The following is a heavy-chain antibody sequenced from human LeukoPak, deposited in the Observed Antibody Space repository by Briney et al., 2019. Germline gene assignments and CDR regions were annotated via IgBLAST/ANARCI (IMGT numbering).Heavy chain of an antibody. J-gene: IGHJ4*02. D-gene: IGHD3-22*01. CDR1: GDCVSSNSAA. Sequence: SQTLSLTCAISGDCVSSNSAAWNWIRQSPSRGLEWLGRTYYRSKWYNDYAVSVKSRITINPDTSKNQFSLQLNSVTPEDTAVYYCAREVDNIGSNSSGYQVPLDYWGQGTLVTVSS. CDR2: TYYRSKWYN. V-gene: IGHV6-1*01. CDR3: AREVDNIGSNSSGYQVPLDY.